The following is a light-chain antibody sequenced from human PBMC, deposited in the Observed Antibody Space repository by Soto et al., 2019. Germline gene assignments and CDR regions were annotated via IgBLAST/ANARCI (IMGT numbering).Light chain of an antibody. CDR2: ATS. J-gene: IGKJ1*01. V-gene: IGKV3-20*01. CDR1: ESVNTNY. Sequence: EIVLTQSPGTLSLSPGEGATLSCRASESVNTNYFAWYQQKLGQAPRLLIYATSSRATGVPDRFSGSGSGTGFTLTIIRLEPEDLGSDYCQQYFGSPWTFGQGTKVEIK. CDR3: QQYFGSPWT.